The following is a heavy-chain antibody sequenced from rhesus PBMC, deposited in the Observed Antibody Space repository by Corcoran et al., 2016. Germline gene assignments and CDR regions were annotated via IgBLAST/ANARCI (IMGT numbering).Heavy chain of an antibody. Sequence: QLQLQESGPGLVKPSETLSVTCAVSGGSISSNYWSWIRQAPGKGLEWIGDIYGSGSSTNYNPSLKSRVTLSVDTSKNQFSLKLSSVTAADTAVYYCANIVAASDAFDFWGQGLRVTVSS. CDR2: IYGSGSST. CDR3: ANIVAASDAFDF. V-gene: IGHV4-169*01. J-gene: IGHJ3*01. CDR1: GGSISSNY. D-gene: IGHD4-29*01.